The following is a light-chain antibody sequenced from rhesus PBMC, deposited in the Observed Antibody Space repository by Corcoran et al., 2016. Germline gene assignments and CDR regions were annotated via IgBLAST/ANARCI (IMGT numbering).Light chain of an antibody. CDR2: DAS. Sequence: DIQMTQSPSSLSASVGDRVTITCRASQTISSYLAWYQQKPGKVPKLLIYDASSLESGVPSRFSGSGSGTEFTLTISSLQPEDFATYYCQQHNRPPLTFGGGTKVEI. J-gene: IGKJ4*01. CDR1: QTISSY. V-gene: IGKV1-44*02. CDR3: QQHNRPPLT.